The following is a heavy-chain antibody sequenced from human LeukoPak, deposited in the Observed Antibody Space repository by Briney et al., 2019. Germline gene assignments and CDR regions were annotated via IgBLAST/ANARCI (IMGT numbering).Heavy chain of an antibody. Sequence: PSETLSLTWTVSGGSISSSSYYWGWIRQPPGKGLEWIGSIYYSGSTYYNPSLKSRVTISVDTSKNQFSLKLSSVTAADTAVYYCARRLSHQGYGSGSQRPVDYWGQGTLVTVSS. J-gene: IGHJ4*02. CDR2: IYYSGST. CDR3: ARRLSHQGYGSGSQRPVDY. CDR1: GGSISSSSYY. D-gene: IGHD3-10*01. V-gene: IGHV4-39*01.